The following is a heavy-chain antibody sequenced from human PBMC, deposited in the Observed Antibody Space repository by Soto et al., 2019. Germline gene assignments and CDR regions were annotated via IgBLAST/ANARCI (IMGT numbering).Heavy chain of an antibody. D-gene: IGHD3-10*01. CDR2: MNPNSGNT. CDR3: ARGDGSGTWPYYYYYMDV. V-gene: IGHV1-8*01. Sequence: ASVKVSSKASGYTFTSYDINWVRQATGQGLEWMGWMNPNSGNTGYAQKFQGRVTMTRNTSISTAYMELSSLRSEDTAVYYCARGDGSGTWPYYYYYMDVWGKGTTVTVSS. CDR1: GYTFTSYD. J-gene: IGHJ6*03.